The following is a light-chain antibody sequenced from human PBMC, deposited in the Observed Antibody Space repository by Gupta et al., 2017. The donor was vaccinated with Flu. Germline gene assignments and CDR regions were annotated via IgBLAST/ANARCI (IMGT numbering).Light chain of an antibody. J-gene: IGLJ3*02. CDR3: SSYTSSSTWV. CDR1: RSDVGGYNY. CDR2: EVS. Sequence: QSALPPPASASGSPGPFITISCTGTRSDVGGYNYFSWYQQPPSKAPQLMIYEVSNRPSGVSNRFSGSKSGNTASLTISGLQAEDEADYYCSSYTSSSTWVFGGGTKLTVL. V-gene: IGLV2-14*01.